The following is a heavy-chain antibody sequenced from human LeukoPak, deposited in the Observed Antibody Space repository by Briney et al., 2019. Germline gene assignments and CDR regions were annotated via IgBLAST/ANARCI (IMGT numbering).Heavy chain of an antibody. Sequence: PGTSLRLSCAASGFTFRNYGMHWVRQAPGKGLEWVASIRTDGGEKYHADSVQGRFSISRDNSKNTLYLQMDSLRAEDTALYYCARIGHSTSWANFDYWGQGTLVTVSS. CDR1: GFTFRNYG. D-gene: IGHD6-13*01. CDR3: ARIGHSTSWANFDY. J-gene: IGHJ4*02. CDR2: IRTDGGEK. V-gene: IGHV3-33*01.